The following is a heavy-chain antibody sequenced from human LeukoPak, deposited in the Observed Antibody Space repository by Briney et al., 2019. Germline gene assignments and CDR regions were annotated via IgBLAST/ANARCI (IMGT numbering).Heavy chain of an antibody. CDR2: IWFDGSYK. D-gene: IGHD1-1*01. V-gene: IGHV3-33*01. Sequence: GRSLRLSCAASGFTFSSFGMHWVRQAPGEGLEWVAFIWFDGSYKYYADSVKGRFTIPRDNSQNTVDLQMNSLRAGDTAVYDCARGTESYYFDYWGQGTLVTVSS. CDR1: GFTFSSFG. CDR3: ARGTESYYFDY. J-gene: IGHJ4*02.